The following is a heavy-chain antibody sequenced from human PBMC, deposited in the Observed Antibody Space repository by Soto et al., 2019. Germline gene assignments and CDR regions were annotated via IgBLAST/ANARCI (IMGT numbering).Heavy chain of an antibody. J-gene: IGHJ6*02. CDR2: INPNSGGT. Sequence: ASVKVSCKASGYTFTGYYMHWVRQAPGQGLEWLGWINPNSGGTNYAQKFQGRVTMTRDTSISTAYMELSRLRSDDTAVYYCAKGFYYIYYYYGMDVWGQGTTVTVSS. D-gene: IGHD3-22*01. CDR3: AKGFYYIYYYYGMDV. V-gene: IGHV1-2*02. CDR1: GYTFTGYY.